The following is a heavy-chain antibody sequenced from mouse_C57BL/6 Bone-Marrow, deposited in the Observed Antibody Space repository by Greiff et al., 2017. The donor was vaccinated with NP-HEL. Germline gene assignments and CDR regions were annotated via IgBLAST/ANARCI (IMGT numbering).Heavy chain of an antibody. CDR1: GFNIKDYY. CDR2: IDPEDGET. Sequence: VQLQQSVAELVRPGASVKLSCTASGFNIKDYYMHWVKQRTEQGLEWIGRIDPEDGETKYAPKFQGKATITADTSSNTAYLQLSSLTSEDTAVYYCARSYGSSSWYFDVWGTGTTVTVSS. V-gene: IGHV14-2*01. CDR3: ARSYGSSSWYFDV. J-gene: IGHJ1*03. D-gene: IGHD1-1*01.